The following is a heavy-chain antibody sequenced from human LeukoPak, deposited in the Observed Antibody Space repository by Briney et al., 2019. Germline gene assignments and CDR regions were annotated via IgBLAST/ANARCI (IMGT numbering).Heavy chain of an antibody. D-gene: IGHD6-19*01. V-gene: IGHV3-53*01. CDR2: IYSGGST. J-gene: IGHJ6*02. CDR3: ARDNVMGIAVAGTDYYYGMDV. CDR1: GFTVSSNY. Sequence: SGGSLGLFCAASGFTVSSNYMSWVRQAPGKGLEWVSVIYSGGSTYYADSVKGRFTISRDNSKNTLYLQMNSLRAEDTAVYYCARDNVMGIAVAGTDYYYGMDVWGQGTTVTVSS.